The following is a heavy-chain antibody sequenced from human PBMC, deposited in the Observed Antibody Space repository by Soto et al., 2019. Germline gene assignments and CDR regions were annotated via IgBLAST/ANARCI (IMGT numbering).Heavy chain of an antibody. CDR3: AXGRYGDY. CDR1: GYTFTSYG. D-gene: IGHD1-26*01. Sequence: QVHLVQSGAEVKKPGASVKVSCKASGYTFTSYGITWVRQAPGQGLEWMGWISAHNGNTDYAQKLQGRVIVTRDTSTSTAYMELRSLISDDTAVXYCAXGRYGDYWGQGALVTVSS. V-gene: IGHV1-18*01. J-gene: IGHJ4*02. CDR2: ISAHNGNT.